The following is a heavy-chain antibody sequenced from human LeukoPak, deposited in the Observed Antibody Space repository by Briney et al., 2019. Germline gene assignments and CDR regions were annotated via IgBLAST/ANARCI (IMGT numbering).Heavy chain of an antibody. CDR1: GASITRTDYY. V-gene: IGHV4-30-4*01. J-gene: IGHJ5*02. CDR2: IHYSGSAYSGSA. Sequence: PSQTLSLTCAVSGASITRTDYYWSWIRQPPGKGLEWIGYIHYSGSAYSGSAYHNPSLKSRVTIPEDTSKNQFSLKLTSVTAADTAVYYCAGTPDWFGPWGQGTLVTVSS. CDR3: AGTPDWFGP.